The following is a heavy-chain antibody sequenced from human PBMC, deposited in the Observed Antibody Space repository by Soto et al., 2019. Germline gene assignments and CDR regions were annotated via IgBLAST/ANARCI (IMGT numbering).Heavy chain of an antibody. D-gene: IGHD3-10*01. CDR2: ISYDGSNK. J-gene: IGHJ4*02. CDR3: AKDYYGGVDY. Sequence: QVQLVESGGGVVQPGRSLRLSCAASGFTFSSYGMHWVRQAPGKGLEWGAVISYDGSNKYYADSVKGRFTISRDNSKNTLYLQMNSLRAEDTAVYYCAKDYYGGVDYWGQGTLVTVSS. V-gene: IGHV3-30*18. CDR1: GFTFSSYG.